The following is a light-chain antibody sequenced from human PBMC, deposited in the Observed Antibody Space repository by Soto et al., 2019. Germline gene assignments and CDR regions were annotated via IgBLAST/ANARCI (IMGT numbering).Light chain of an antibody. CDR1: QSVTKS. CDR2: ATS. V-gene: IGKV3-11*01. J-gene: IGKJ4*01. Sequence: EIVLTQSPATLSLSPGERATLSCRASQSVTKSLAWYQQKPGQAPRLLIFATSHRATDIPTRFSGSGSETDFTLTINSLEPEDFAVYYCQQRSDWPPSLTFGGGTKVEIK. CDR3: QQRSDWPPSLT.